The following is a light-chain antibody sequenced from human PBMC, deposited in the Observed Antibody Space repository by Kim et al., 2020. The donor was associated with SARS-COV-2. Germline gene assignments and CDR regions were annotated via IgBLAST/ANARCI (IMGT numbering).Light chain of an antibody. V-gene: IGLV3-1*01. CDR2: QDS. Sequence: VSPGQTAMITCSGDKLGVKYACWYQQKPGQSPVLFIYQDSKRPSGIPERFSGSNSGNTATLTISGTQAMDEADYYCQAWDSSTGRVFGGGTQLTVL. J-gene: IGLJ2*01. CDR1: KLGVKY. CDR3: QAWDSSTGRV.